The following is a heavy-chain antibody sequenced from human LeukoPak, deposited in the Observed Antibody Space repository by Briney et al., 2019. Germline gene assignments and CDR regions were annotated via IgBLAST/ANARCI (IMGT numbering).Heavy chain of an antibody. CDR3: ARVRTDRDAFDI. D-gene: IGHD3/OR15-3a*01. V-gene: IGHV1-2*02. Sequence: ASVKVSCKASGYTFTGYYIHWVRQAPGQGLEWMGWINSNSGGTNYAQKFQGRVTMTRDTSISTAYMELSRLRSDDTAVYYCARVRTDRDAFDIWGQGTMVTVSS. J-gene: IGHJ3*02. CDR2: INSNSGGT. CDR1: GYTFTGYY.